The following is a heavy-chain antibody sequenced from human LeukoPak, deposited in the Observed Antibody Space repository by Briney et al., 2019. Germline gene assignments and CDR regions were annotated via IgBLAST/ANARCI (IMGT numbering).Heavy chain of an antibody. Sequence: GRSLRLSCAASGFTFSSSAMHWVRQAPDKGLEWVAVISYGGSNKYYADSVKGRFTVSRDNSKNTLYLQMNSLRADDTAVHYCARDRDSSGWYEGFDYWGQGTLVTVSS. CDR2: ISYGGSNK. V-gene: IGHV3-30-3*01. J-gene: IGHJ4*02. CDR3: ARDRDSSGWYEGFDY. CDR1: GFTFSSSA. D-gene: IGHD6-19*01.